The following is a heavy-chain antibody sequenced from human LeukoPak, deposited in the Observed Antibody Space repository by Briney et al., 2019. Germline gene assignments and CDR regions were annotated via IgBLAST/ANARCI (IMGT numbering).Heavy chain of an antibody. J-gene: IGHJ5*02. V-gene: IGHV1-2*06. D-gene: IGHD3-10*01. CDR3: ARSTALLWFGDP. Sequence: ASVKVSCKASGYTFTGYYMHWVRQAPGQGLEWMGRINPNSGGTNYAQKFQGRVTMTRDTSISTAYMELSRLRSDDTAVYYCARSTALLWFGDPWGQGTLVTVSS. CDR2: INPNSGGT. CDR1: GYTFTGYY.